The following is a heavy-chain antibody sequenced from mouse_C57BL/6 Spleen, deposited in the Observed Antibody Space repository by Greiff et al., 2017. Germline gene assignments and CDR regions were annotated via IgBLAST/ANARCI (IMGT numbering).Heavy chain of an antibody. D-gene: IGHD3-2*02. V-gene: IGHV1-18*01. CDR2: INPNNGGT. J-gene: IGHJ2*01. CDR3: ARWTAQGTSDYCDY. CDR1: GYTFTDYN. Sequence: VQLQQSGPELVKPGASVKIPCKASGYTFTDYNMDWVKQSHGKSLEWIGDINPNNGGTIYNQKFKGKATLTVDKSSSTAYMELRSLTSEDTAVYYCARWTAQGTSDYCDYWGQGSTLTVSS.